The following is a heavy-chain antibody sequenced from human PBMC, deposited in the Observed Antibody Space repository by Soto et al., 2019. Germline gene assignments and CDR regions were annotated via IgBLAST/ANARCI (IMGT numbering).Heavy chain of an antibody. V-gene: IGHV3-30*18. Sequence: QVQLVESGGGVVQPGRSLRLSCAASGFTFSSYGMHWVRQAPGKGLEWVAVISYDGSNKYYADSVKGRFTISRDNSKNTLYLQMNSLRAEDTAVYYCAKAGEYSSSSPGWDRDWFDPWGQGTLVTVSS. J-gene: IGHJ5*02. D-gene: IGHD6-6*01. CDR2: ISYDGSNK. CDR1: GFTFSSYG. CDR3: AKAGEYSSSSPGWDRDWFDP.